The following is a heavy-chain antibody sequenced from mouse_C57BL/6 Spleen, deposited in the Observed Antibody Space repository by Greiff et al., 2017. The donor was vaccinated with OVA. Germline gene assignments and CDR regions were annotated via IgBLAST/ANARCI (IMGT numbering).Heavy chain of an antibody. CDR3: ARWGRESYRNSPYFDY. J-gene: IGHJ2*01. Sequence: EVQLQQSGHELVKPGASVKMSCKASGYTFTDYNMHWVKQSQGKSLEWIGYINPNNGGTSYNQKFKGKATLTGNKSSSTDYMELRSLTSEDSAVYYCARWGRESYRNSPYFDYWGQGTTLTVSS. CDR2: INPNNGGT. D-gene: IGHD2-1*01. V-gene: IGHV1-22*01. CDR1: GYTFTDYN.